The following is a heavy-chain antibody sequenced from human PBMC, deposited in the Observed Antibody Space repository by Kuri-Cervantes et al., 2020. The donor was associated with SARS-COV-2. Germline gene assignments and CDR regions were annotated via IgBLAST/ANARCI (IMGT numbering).Heavy chain of an antibody. CDR2: INHSGST. J-gene: IGHJ3*02. CDR3: ARDHGSFRITAAGIDAFDI. D-gene: IGHD6-13*01. CDR1: GGSFSAYY. V-gene: IGHV4-34*01. Sequence: SQTLSLTCAVYGGSFSAYYWSWIRQPPGKGLEWIGEINHSGSTNYNPSLKSRVTISVDTSKNQFSLKLSSVTAADTAVYYCARDHGSFRITAAGIDAFDIWGQGTMVTVSS.